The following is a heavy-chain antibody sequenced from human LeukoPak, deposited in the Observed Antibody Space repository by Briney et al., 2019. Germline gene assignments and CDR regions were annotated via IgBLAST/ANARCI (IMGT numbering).Heavy chain of an antibody. J-gene: IGHJ4*02. CDR1: GYTFTSYY. CDR3: ARDPMYYYDSSGYFDY. D-gene: IGHD3-22*01. Sequence: ASVKVSCKASGYTFTSYYMHWVRQAPGQGLEWMGIINPSGGSTSYAQEFQGRVTMTRDTSTSTVYMELSSLRSEDTAVYYCARDPMYYYDSSGYFDYWGQGTLVTVSS. CDR2: INPSGGST. V-gene: IGHV1-46*01.